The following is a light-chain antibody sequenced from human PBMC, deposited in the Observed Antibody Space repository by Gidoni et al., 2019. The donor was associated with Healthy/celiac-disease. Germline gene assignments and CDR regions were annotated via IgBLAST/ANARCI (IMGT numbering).Light chain of an antibody. Sequence: DIQMTQSPSTLSASVGDRVTITCRASQSISSWLAWYQQKPGKAPKRLIYKASSLESGVPSRFSGSGSGTEFTLTIRSLQPDDFATYYCQQYNSYWTFXQXTKVEIK. J-gene: IGKJ1*01. V-gene: IGKV1-5*03. CDR1: QSISSW. CDR2: KAS. CDR3: QQYNSYWT.